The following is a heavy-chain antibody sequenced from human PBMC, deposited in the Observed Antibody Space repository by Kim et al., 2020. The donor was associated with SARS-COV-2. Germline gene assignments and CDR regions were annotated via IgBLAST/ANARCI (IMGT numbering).Heavy chain of an antibody. CDR1: GYSISSGYY. D-gene: IGHD3-10*01. CDR2: IYHSGST. CDR3: ESHDGSGSF. Sequence: SETLSLTCTVSGYSISSGYYWGWIRQPPGKGLEWIGSIYHSGSTYYNPSLKSRVTISVDTSKNQFSLKLSSVTAADTAVYYCESHDGSGSFWGQGTLVTVSS. V-gene: IGHV4-38-2*02. J-gene: IGHJ4*02.